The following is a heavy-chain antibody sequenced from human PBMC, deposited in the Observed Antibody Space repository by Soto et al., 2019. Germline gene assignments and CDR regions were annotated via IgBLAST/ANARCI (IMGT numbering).Heavy chain of an antibody. D-gene: IGHD3-22*01. Sequence: QVQLVQSGAEVKKPGASVKVSCKTSGYTFTSYGISWVRQAPGQGLEWMGWISAYNGNTNYAQNLQGRVTMTTDTSPSTAYMELWSRRSDDTAVYYCARTYYYDSSGYSSFDFWGQGTLGTVSS. CDR1: GYTFTSYG. CDR3: ARTYYYDSSGYSSFDF. V-gene: IGHV1-18*01. J-gene: IGHJ4*02. CDR2: ISAYNGNT.